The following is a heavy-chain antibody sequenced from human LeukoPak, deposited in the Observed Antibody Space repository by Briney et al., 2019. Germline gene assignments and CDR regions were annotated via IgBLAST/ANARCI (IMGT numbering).Heavy chain of an antibody. CDR2: ISSSSSYI. Sequence: GGSLRLSCAASGFTFSSYAMTWVRQAPGKGLEWVSSISSSSSYIYYADSVKGRFTFSRDNAKNSLYLQMNSLRAEDTAVYYCAREGPVYYFDYWGQGTLVTVSS. J-gene: IGHJ4*02. V-gene: IGHV3-21*01. CDR1: GFTFSSYA. CDR3: AREGPVYYFDY.